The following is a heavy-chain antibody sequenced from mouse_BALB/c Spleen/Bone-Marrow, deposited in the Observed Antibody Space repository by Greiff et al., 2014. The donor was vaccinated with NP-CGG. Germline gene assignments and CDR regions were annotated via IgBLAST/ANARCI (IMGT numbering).Heavy chain of an antibody. J-gene: IGHJ3*01. CDR2: IDPANGNT. Sequence: VQLKESGAELVKPGASVKLSCTASGFNIKDTYMHWVKQRPEQGLEWIGRIDPANGNTKYDPKFQGKATTTADTSSNTAYLQLSSLTSEDTAVYYCAIYYYGSSGFAYWGQGTLVTVSA. D-gene: IGHD1-1*01. CDR3: AIYYYGSSGFAY. V-gene: IGHV14-3*02. CDR1: GFNIKDTY.